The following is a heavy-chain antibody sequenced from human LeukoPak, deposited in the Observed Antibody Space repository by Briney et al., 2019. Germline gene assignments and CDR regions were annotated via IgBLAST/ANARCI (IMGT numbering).Heavy chain of an antibody. CDR1: GFTFSSYA. V-gene: IGHV3-23*01. J-gene: IGHJ4*02. D-gene: IGHD3-22*01. Sequence: GGSLRLSCAASGFTFSSYAMSWDRQAPGKGLEWVSTITSSGGNTYYADSVMGRFTISRDNSKNTLYLQMNSLRAEDTAVYYCAKARQYYDSDYWGQGTLVTVSS. CDR3: AKARQYYDSDY. CDR2: ITSSGGNT.